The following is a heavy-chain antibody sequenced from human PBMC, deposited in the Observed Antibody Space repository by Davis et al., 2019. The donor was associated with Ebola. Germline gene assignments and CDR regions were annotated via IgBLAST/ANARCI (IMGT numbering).Heavy chain of an antibody. V-gene: IGHV1-8*03. CDR1: GGTFTSYD. J-gene: IGHJ5*02. D-gene: IGHD6-6*01. Sequence: ASVKVSCKASGGTFTSYDINWVRQATGQGFEWMGWMNPNSGNTGYAQKFQGRVTITRNTSISTAYMELSSLRSEDTAVYYCARGMTLSSSFGHWFDPWGQGTLVTVSS. CDR2: MNPNSGNT. CDR3: ARGMTLSSSFGHWFDP.